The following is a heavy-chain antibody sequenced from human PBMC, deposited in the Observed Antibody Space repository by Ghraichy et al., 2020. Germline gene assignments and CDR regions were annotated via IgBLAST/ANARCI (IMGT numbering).Heavy chain of an antibody. Sequence: GGSLRLSCAASGFTFSNYVMNWVRQAPGKGLEWVSVISGEGGTTYYAHSVKGRFTISRDNSKNTLYLQMNSLRVEDMAIYYCAKRGLGEDNAPFDYLARGTLVTVS. CDR1: GFTFSNYV. D-gene: IGHD3/OR15-3a*01. V-gene: IGHV3-23*01. J-gene: IGHJ4*02. CDR3: AKRGLGEDNAPFDY. CDR2: ISGEGGTT.